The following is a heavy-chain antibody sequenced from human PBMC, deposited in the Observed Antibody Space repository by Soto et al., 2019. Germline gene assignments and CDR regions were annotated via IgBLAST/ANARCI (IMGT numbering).Heavy chain of an antibody. CDR1: GGSISSGAYY. CDR2: IYYSGST. V-gene: IGHV4-30-4*01. Sequence: VQLQESGPGLVKPSQTLSLTCTVSGGSISSGAYYWSWIRQPPGKGVEWIGYIYYSGSTYYNPSLKSRVTISEDTSKNQYSRKLSSVTAADTAVYYCARELEQLVGYGMDVWGQGTTVTVSS. CDR3: ARELEQLVGYGMDV. D-gene: IGHD6-13*01. J-gene: IGHJ6*02.